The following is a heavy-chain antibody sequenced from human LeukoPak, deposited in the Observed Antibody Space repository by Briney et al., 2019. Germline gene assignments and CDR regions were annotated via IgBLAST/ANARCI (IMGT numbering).Heavy chain of an antibody. J-gene: IGHJ4*02. D-gene: IGHD3-22*01. V-gene: IGHV3-23*01. CDR1: GFTFTNYA. Sequence: GGSLRLSCAASGFTFTNYAMSWVRQAPGKGLAWVSAISGSGGSSYYADSVKGRFTISRDNSKNTLYLQMNSLRAEDTAVYYCAKGMITMIVVVNYWGQGTLVTVSS. CDR3: AKGMITMIVVVNY. CDR2: ISGSGGSS.